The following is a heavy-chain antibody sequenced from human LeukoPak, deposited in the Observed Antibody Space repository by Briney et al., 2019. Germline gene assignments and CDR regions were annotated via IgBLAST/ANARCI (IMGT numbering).Heavy chain of an antibody. CDR3: ARISKWSADY. D-gene: IGHD2-15*01. CDR2: INSDGSST. V-gene: IGHV3-74*03. CDR1: GFTFSSYA. J-gene: IGHJ4*02. Sequence: GGSLRLSCAASGFTFSSYAMHWVRQVPGKGLMWVSRINSDGSSTKYADSVKGRFTISRDNGKSTLYLQMNSLRAEDTAMYYCARISKWSADYWGQGTLVTVSS.